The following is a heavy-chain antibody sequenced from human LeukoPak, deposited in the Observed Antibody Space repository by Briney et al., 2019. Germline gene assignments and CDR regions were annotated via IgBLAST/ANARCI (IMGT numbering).Heavy chain of an antibody. D-gene: IGHD3-10*01. V-gene: IGHV3-9*01. CDR3: ARPYYYSTGSFPY. Sequence: GRSLRLSCAASGFTFDDYAMHWVRQAPGKGLEWVSGISWNSGSIGYADSLKGRFTISRDNAKNSLYLQMNSLRAEDTAVYFCARPYYYSTGSFPYWGQGILVTVSS. CDR1: GFTFDDYA. CDR2: ISWNSGSI. J-gene: IGHJ4*02.